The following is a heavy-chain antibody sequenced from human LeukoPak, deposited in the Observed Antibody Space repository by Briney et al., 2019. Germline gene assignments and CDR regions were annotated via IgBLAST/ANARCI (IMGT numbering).Heavy chain of an antibody. D-gene: IGHD1-26*01. J-gene: IGHJ4*02. V-gene: IGHV4-59*08. Sequence: SETLSLTCTVSGGSISSYYWSWIRQPPGKGLEWIGYINYSGSTNYNPSLKSRVTMSVDTSKSQFSLNLNSVTAADTAVYYCARRVGGLLPDRFDYWGQGTLVTVSS. CDR1: GGSISSYY. CDR3: ARRVGGLLPDRFDY. CDR2: INYSGST.